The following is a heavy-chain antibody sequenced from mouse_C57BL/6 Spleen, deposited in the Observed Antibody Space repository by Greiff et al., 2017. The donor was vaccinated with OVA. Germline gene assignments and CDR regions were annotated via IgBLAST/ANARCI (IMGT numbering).Heavy chain of an antibody. CDR3: THYYGLPGFAY. Sequence: EVKLQESGAELVRPGASVKLSCTASGFNIKDDYMHWVKQRPEQGLEWIGWIDPENGDTEYASKFQGKATITADTSSNTAYLQLSSLTSEDTAVYYCTHYYGLPGFAYWGQGTLVTVSA. CDR1: GFNIKDDY. V-gene: IGHV14-4*01. J-gene: IGHJ3*01. CDR2: IDPENGDT. D-gene: IGHD1-1*01.